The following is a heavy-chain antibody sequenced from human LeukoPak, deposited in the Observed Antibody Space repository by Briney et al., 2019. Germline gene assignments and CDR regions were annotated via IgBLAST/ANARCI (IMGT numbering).Heavy chain of an antibody. Sequence: SETLSLTCTVSGGSISNYYWNWIRQSAGKRLEWIGRIYTSGSTNYNPSLKSRVTISVDTSKNQFSLKLSSVTAADTAVYYCARFRVGDYVWGSYRYEVGAFDIWGQGTMVTVSS. D-gene: IGHD3-16*02. CDR1: GGSISNYY. J-gene: IGHJ3*02. V-gene: IGHV4-4*07. CDR3: ARFRVGDYVWGSYRYEVGAFDI. CDR2: IYTSGST.